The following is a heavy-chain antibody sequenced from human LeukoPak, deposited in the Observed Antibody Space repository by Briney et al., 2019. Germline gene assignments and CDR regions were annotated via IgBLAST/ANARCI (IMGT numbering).Heavy chain of an antibody. CDR3: ARDRGVSGNYYDY. V-gene: IGHV3-30*02. CDR2: IRSDSSYK. D-gene: IGHD3-10*01. CDR1: GFSFRNYG. J-gene: IGHJ4*02. Sequence: GGSLTLSCVASGFSFRNYGMHWVRQAPGKELERVTFIRSDSSYKYYADSVKGRFTTSSDNSKSTLDLQMNSLRPEDTALYYCARDRGVSGNYYDYWGQGTLVTVSS.